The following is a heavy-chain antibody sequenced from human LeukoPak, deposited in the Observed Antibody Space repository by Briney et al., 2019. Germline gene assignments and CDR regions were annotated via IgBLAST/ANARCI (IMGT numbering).Heavy chain of an antibody. J-gene: IGHJ4*02. CDR3: ARGGMVRGVITPPFDY. D-gene: IGHD3-10*01. CDR2: IKQDGSEK. V-gene: IGHV3-7*03. Sequence: GGSLRLSCAASGFTFSSYWMSWVRQAPGKGLEWVANIKQDGSEKYYVDSVKGRFTISRDNAKNSLYLQMNSLRAEDTVVYYCARGGMVRGVITPPFDYWGQGTLVTVSS. CDR1: GFTFSSYW.